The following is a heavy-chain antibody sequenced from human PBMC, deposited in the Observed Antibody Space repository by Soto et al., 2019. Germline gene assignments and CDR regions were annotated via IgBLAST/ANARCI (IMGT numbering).Heavy chain of an antibody. Sequence: GGSLRLSCAASGFTFSSYEMNWVRQAPGKGLEWVSYISSSGSTIYYADSVKGRFTISRDNAKNSLYLQMNGLRAEDTAVYYCAREGGEPQGGYYGMDVWGQGTTVTVSS. V-gene: IGHV3-48*03. D-gene: IGHD3-16*01. J-gene: IGHJ6*02. CDR1: GFTFSSYE. CDR2: ISSSGSTI. CDR3: AREGGEPQGGYYGMDV.